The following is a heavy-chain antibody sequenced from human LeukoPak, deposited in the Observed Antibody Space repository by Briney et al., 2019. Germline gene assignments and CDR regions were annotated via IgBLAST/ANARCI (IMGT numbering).Heavy chain of an antibody. Sequence: SETLPLTCTVSGGSVSSGGYYWSWIRQHPGKGLEWIGYIYYSGSTYYNPSLKSRVTISVDTSKNQFSLKLSSVTAADTAVYYCASYSYGYAYWFDYWGQGTLVTVSS. CDR3: ASYSYGYAYWFDY. V-gene: IGHV4-31*03. J-gene: IGHJ4*02. CDR2: IYYSGST. CDR1: GGSVSSGGYY. D-gene: IGHD5-18*01.